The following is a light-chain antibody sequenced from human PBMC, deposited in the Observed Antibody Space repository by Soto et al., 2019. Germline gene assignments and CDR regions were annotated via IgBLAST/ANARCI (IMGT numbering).Light chain of an antibody. V-gene: IGLV1-51*01. Sequence: QSALAQPPSVSAAPGQRVTISCFGSGSNIGNNFVSWYQQFPGTSPKLLIYDNNKRPSGIPGRFSGSKSGTSATLDITGLQTGDEADYYCGTWDSSLDAYVFGAGTKV. CDR2: DNN. J-gene: IGLJ1*01. CDR3: GTWDSSLDAYV. CDR1: GSNIGNNF.